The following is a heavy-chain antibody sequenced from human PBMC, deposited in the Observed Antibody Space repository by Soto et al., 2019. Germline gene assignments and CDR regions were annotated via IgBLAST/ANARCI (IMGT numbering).Heavy chain of an antibody. CDR2: IDPSDSYT. CDR1: GYSFPIYW. Sequence: GESLKMSCKGSGYSFPIYWISWVRQMPGKGLEWMGRIDPSDSYTNYSPSFQGHVTISADKSISTAYLQWSSLRAEDTAVYYCATDQNWGWASWGQGTLVTVSS. J-gene: IGHJ5*02. CDR3: ATDQNWGWAS. D-gene: IGHD7-27*01. V-gene: IGHV5-10-1*01.